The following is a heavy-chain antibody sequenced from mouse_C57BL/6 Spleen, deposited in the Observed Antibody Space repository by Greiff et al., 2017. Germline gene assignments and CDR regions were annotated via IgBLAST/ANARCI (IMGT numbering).Heavy chain of an antibody. J-gene: IGHJ3*01. CDR2: IDPSDSYT. D-gene: IGHD3-1*01. V-gene: IGHV1-50*01. CDR3: ARSGWGAP. Sequence: QVQLQQPGAELVKPGASVKLSCKASGYTFTSYWMQWVKQRPGQGLEWIGEIDPSDSYTNYNQKFKGKATLTVDTSSSTAYMQLSSLTSEDSAVXYCARSGWGAPWGQGTLVTVSA. CDR1: GYTFTSYW.